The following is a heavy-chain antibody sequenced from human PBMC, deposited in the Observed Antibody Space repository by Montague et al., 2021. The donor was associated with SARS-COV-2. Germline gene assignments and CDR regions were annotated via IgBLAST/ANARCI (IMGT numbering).Heavy chain of an antibody. Sequence: SETLSLTCAVYGGSFSTYSLNWVRHPPGKGLEWIAVIYHVGSTYYNPSPKSRVTISADTSTNLFSLKLASVAAADTAVYYCARLGDGVVPSPILGVGPYYSYDHLRVWGKGTLVTVAS. J-gene: IGHJ6*03. CDR3: ARLGDGVVPSPILGVGPYYSYDHLRV. D-gene: IGHD3-10*01. CDR1: GGSFSTYS. CDR2: IYHVGST. V-gene: IGHV4-34*01.